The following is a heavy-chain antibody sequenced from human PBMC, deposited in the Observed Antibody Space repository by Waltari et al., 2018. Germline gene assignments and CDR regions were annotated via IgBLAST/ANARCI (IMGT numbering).Heavy chain of an antibody. D-gene: IGHD3-10*01. CDR1: GGSISSGGYY. J-gene: IGHJ5*02. Sequence: QVQLQESGPGLVKPSQTLSLTCTVSGGSISSGGYYWSWIRQHPGEGLEWIGYIYYSGSTYYNPSLKSLVTISVDTSKNQFSLKLSSVTAADTAVYYCARAYGSGLNWFDPWGQGTLVTVSS. CDR2: IYYSGST. V-gene: IGHV4-31*01. CDR3: ARAYGSGLNWFDP.